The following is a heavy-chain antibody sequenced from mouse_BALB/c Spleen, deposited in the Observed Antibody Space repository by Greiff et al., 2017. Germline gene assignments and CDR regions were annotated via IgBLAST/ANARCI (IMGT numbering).Heavy chain of an antibody. V-gene: IGHV2-2*02. CDR3: ARNNYGYDYAMDY. D-gene: IGHD1-2*01. Sequence: QVQLKESGPGLVQPSQSLSITCTVSGFSLTSYGVHWVRQSPGKGLEWLGVIWSGGSTDYNAAFISRLSISKDNSKSQVFFKMNSLQANDTAIYYCARNNYGYDYAMDYWGQGTSVTVSA. J-gene: IGHJ4*01. CDR2: IWSGGST. CDR1: GFSLTSYG.